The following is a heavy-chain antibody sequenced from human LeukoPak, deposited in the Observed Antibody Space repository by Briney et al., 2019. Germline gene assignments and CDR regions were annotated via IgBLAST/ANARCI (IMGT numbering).Heavy chain of an antibody. CDR1: GFTFSSYA. Sequence: GGSLRLSCAASGFTFSSYAMSWVRQAPGKGLEWVSAISGSGGSTYYADSVKGRFTISRDNSKNTLYLQMNSLRAEDTAVYYCAKLIGQGYYDFWSGYYFGGYWGQGTLVTVSS. CDR3: AKLIGQGYYDFWSGYYFGGY. CDR2: ISGSGGST. J-gene: IGHJ4*02. V-gene: IGHV3-23*01. D-gene: IGHD3-3*01.